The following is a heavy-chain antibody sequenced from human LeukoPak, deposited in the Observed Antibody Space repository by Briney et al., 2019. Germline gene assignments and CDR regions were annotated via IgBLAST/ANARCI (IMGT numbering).Heavy chain of an antibody. V-gene: IGHV3-30*18. CDR2: NSTDGNNE. D-gene: IGHD6-19*01. J-gene: IGHJ4*02. CDR3: AKDQIGWAPGYVSGPLDQ. Sequence: GWPLRLSCAASGFSFTMYGIHWVRQAPGKGLEWVAANSTDGNNEYYASSVKGRFTISRDNSENTVSLQMTSLRTEDTAVYYCAKDQIGWAPGYVSGPLDQWGQGTLVTVSS. CDR1: GFSFTMYG.